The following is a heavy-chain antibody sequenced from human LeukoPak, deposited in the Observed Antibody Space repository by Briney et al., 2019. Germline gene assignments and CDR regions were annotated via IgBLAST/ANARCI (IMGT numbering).Heavy chain of an antibody. D-gene: IGHD2-2*01. J-gene: IGHJ4*02. CDR3: ARVRTTSLDY. CDR2: ISGSSSFI. CDR1: GFTFSRFA. Sequence: GGSLRLSCAGSGFTFSRFAMNWVRQAPGKGLEWVSSISGSSSFIYYADSVKGRFTISRDNAKNSLYLQMNSLRAEDTAVYYCARVRTTSLDYWGQGTLVTVSS. V-gene: IGHV3-21*01.